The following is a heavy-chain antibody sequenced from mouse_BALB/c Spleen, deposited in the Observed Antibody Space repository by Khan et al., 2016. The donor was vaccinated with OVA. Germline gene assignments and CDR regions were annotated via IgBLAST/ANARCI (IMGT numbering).Heavy chain of an antibody. CDR2: IIPSTDYT. J-gene: IGHJ3*01. CDR1: GYTFTTYT. Sequence: QVQLQESGAELARPGASVKMSCKASGYTFTTYTIHWVKQRPGKGLEWIGYIIPSTDYTTYNQKFKDKATLTVDKSSSTAYMQLSSLTSDDSAVXYGEKEGAYYGSDGWFAYWGQGTLVTVSA. V-gene: IGHV1-4*01. CDR3: EKEGAYYGSDGWFAY. D-gene: IGHD2-14*01.